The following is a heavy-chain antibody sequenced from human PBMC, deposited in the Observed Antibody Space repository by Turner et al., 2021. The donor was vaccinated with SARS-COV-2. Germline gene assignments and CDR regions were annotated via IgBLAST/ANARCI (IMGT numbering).Heavy chain of an antibody. CDR2: IYSGGST. Sequence: EVQLVESGGGLVQPGGSLRRSCAASGFTVSRNYMSWVRQAPGKGLEWVSIIYSGGSTFYSDAVKGRFTISRDNSKNTLDLQMNSLRAEDTAVYYCAREVSGSSNTGVYFDYWGQGTLVTVSS. D-gene: IGHD3-10*01. CDR3: AREVSGSSNTGVYFDY. J-gene: IGHJ4*02. CDR1: GFTVSRNY. V-gene: IGHV3-66*01.